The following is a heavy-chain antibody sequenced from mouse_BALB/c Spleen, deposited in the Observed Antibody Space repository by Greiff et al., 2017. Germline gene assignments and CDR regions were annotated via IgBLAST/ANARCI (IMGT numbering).Heavy chain of an antibody. V-gene: IGHV2-2*02. CDR1: GFSLTSYG. CDR2: IWSGGRT. CDR3: ARDYNWYFDV. J-gene: IGHJ1*01. Sequence: QVQLQQSGPGLVQPSQSLSITCTVSGFSLTSYGVHWVRQSPGKGLEWLGVIWSGGRTDYNAAFISRLSISKDNSKSQVFFKMNSLQANDTAIYYCARDYNWYFDVWGAGTTVTVSS. D-gene: IGHD2-12*01.